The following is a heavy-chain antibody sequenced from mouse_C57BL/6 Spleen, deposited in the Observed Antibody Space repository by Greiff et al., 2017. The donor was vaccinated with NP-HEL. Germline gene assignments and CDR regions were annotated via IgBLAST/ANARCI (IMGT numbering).Heavy chain of an antibody. D-gene: IGHD1-2*01. Sequence: DVHLVESEGGLVQPGSSMKLSCTASGFTFSDYYMAWVRQVPEKGLEWVANINYDGSSTYYLDSLKSRFIISRDNAKNILYLQMSSLKSEDTATYYCARGITPYFDYWGQGTTLTVSS. J-gene: IGHJ2*01. CDR2: INYDGSST. CDR3: ARGITPYFDY. CDR1: GFTFSDYY. V-gene: IGHV5-16*01.